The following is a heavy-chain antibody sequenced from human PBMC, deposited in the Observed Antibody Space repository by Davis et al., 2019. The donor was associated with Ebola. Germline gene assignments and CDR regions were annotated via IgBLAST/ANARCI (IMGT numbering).Heavy chain of an antibody. Sequence: ASVKVSCKASGYTFTGYYMHWVRQAPGQGLEWMGWINPNSGGTNYAQKFQGWVTMTRDTSISTAYMELSSLRSEDTAVYYFARTNYYDSSGYYQGGGYFDYWGQGTLVTVSS. J-gene: IGHJ4*02. CDR2: INPNSGGT. CDR3: ARTNYYDSSGYYQGGGYFDY. D-gene: IGHD3-22*01. CDR1: GYTFTGYY. V-gene: IGHV1-2*04.